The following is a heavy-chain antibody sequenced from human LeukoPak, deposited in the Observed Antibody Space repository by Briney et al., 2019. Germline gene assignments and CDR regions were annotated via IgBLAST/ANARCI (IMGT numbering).Heavy chain of an antibody. Sequence: PSETLSLTCSVSDDSISTYYWSWLRQPQGKGPEWMGFVYSTGHTNYNPSLKSRVTMSLDTSKKQVSLELNSVTAADTAVYYCARHPFQYPFDHWGQGTVVSVSS. V-gene: IGHV4-59*08. CDR3: ARHPFQYPFDH. J-gene: IGHJ5*02. D-gene: IGHD2/OR15-2a*01. CDR2: VYSTGHT. CDR1: DDSISTYY.